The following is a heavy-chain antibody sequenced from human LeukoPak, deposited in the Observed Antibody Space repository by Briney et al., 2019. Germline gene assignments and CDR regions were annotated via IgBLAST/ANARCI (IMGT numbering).Heavy chain of an antibody. V-gene: IGHV4-59*01. CDR1: GGSISSYY. Sequence: SETLSLTCTVSGGSISSYYWSWIRQPPGKGLEWIGYIYYSGSTNYNPSLKSRVTISVDTFKNQFSLKLRSVTAADTAVYYCAREACAVAVCEGHWFDPWGQGTLVTVSS. CDR3: AREACAVAVCEGHWFDP. D-gene: IGHD6-19*01. J-gene: IGHJ5*02. CDR2: IYYSGST.